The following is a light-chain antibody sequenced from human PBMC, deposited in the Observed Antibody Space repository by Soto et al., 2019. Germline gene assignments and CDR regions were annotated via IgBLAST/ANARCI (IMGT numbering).Light chain of an antibody. Sequence: DIVMTQSPATLSVSPGERATLSCRASQSVSSTLAWYQQKPGQAPRLLIYGASTRSTVIPARFSGSGSGTAFTLTISSLQSEDFAVYYCQQYNNWPLTFRGGNKVEIK. CDR3: QQYNNWPLT. J-gene: IGKJ4*01. V-gene: IGKV3-15*01. CDR2: GAS. CDR1: QSVSST.